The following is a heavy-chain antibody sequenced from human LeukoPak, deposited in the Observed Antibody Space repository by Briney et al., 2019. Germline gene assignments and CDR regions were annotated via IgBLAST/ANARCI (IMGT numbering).Heavy chain of an antibody. J-gene: IGHJ4*02. Sequence: SETLSLTCTVSGGSISSYYWSWIRQPAGKGLEWIGRIYTSGSTNYNPSFKSRVTMSVDTSKNQFSLKLSSVTAADTAVYYCARSTRRHCTGGVCYIDPFDYWGQGTLVTVSS. V-gene: IGHV4-4*07. CDR2: IYTSGST. CDR1: GGSISSYY. CDR3: ARSTRRHCTGGVCYIDPFDY. D-gene: IGHD2-8*02.